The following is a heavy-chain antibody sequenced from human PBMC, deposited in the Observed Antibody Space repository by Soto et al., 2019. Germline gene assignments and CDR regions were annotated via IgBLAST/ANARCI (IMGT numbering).Heavy chain of an antibody. V-gene: IGHV3-23*01. J-gene: IGHJ6*02. Sequence: QPGGSLRLSCAASGFTFSSYAMSWVRQAPGKGLEWVSAISGSGGSTYYADSVKGRFTISRDNSKNTLYLQMNSLRAEDTAVYYCAKEVGGRGSSWTLYYYYGMDVWGQGTTVTVSS. CDR2: ISGSGGST. CDR3: AKEVGGRGSSWTLYYYYGMDV. D-gene: IGHD2-15*01. CDR1: GFTFSSYA.